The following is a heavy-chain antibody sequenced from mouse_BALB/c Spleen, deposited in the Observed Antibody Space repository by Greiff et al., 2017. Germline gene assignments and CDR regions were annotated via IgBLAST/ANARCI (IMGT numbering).Heavy chain of an antibody. CDR1: GYTFTDYD. V-gene: IGHV1S137*01. Sequence: QVQLKQSGAELVRPGVSVKISCKGSGYTFTDYDMHWVKQSHAKSLEWIGVISTYYGDASYNQKFKGKATMTVDKSSSTAYMELARLTSEDSAIYYCARDGNYGGAMDYWGQGTSVTVSS. D-gene: IGHD2-1*01. CDR2: ISTYYGDA. CDR3: ARDGNYGGAMDY. J-gene: IGHJ4*01.